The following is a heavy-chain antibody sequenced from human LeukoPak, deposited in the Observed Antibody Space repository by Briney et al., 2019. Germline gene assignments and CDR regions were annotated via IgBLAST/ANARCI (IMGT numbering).Heavy chain of an antibody. CDR3: ARDLPGSGSSVYFQH. V-gene: IGHV1-69*13. J-gene: IGHJ1*01. Sequence: GASVKVSCKASGGTFSSYAISWVRQAPGQGLEWMGGIIPIFGTANYAQKFQGRVTITADESTSTAYMELSSLRSEDTAVYYCARDLPGSGSSVYFQHWGQGTLVTVSS. CDR1: GGTFSSYA. CDR2: IIPIFGTA. D-gene: IGHD1-26*01.